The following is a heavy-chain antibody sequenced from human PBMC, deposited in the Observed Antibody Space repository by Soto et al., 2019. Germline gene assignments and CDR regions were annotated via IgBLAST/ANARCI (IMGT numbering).Heavy chain of an antibody. CDR2: IIPIFGTA. CDR3: ERVGYRCWWGPGWFDP. V-gene: IGHV1-69*12. D-gene: IGHD2-8*02. CDR1: GGTFSSYA. Sequence: QVQLVQSGAEVKKPGSSVQVSCKASGGTFSSYAISWVRQAPGQGLEWMGGIIPIFGTANYAQKFQGRVTITAGESTNSGDKELRSVKTVYTSLHSCERVGYRCWWGPGWFDPCCQGTLDTVSS. J-gene: IGHJ5*02.